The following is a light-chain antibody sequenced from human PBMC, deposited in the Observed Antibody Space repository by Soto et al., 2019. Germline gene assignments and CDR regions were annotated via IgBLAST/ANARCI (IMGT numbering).Light chain of an antibody. J-gene: IGKJ2*01. CDR1: QSVRNNY. CDR3: QQYGSSPYT. CDR2: DAS. V-gene: IGKV3-20*01. Sequence: EIVLTQSPGTLSLSPGERATLSCRASQSVRNNYLACYQQKPGQAPRLLVCDASSRATGFPDRLSGSGSGTDFTLTISRLEPEDFAVYFCQQYGSSPYTFGQGSRLEIK.